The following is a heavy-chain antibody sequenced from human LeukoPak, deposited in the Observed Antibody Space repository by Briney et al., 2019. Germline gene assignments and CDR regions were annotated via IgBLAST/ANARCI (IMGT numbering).Heavy chain of an antibody. D-gene: IGHD3-10*01. V-gene: IGHV4-38-2*02. Sequence: SETLSLTCTVSRYSISSGYYWGWIRQPPGKGLEWIGSIYHSGSTYYNPSLKSRVTISVDTSKNHFSLKLSSVTAADTAVYYCAANSADYNTLGSSYKVWGQETLVTVSS. J-gene: IGHJ4*02. CDR2: IYHSGST. CDR1: RYSISSGYY. CDR3: AANSADYNTLGSSYKV.